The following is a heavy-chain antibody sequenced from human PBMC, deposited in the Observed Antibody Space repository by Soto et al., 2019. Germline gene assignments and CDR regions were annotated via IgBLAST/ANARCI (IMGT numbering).Heavy chain of an antibody. CDR2: ISVYNGKT. CDR1: GYTFTNYG. J-gene: IGHJ4*02. V-gene: IGHV1-18*01. CDR3: ARDRSTSDY. D-gene: IGHD2-2*01. Sequence: GAPVKVSCKASGYTFTNYGISWVRQAPGQGLEWMGWISVYNGKTDYAQKFQDRVTMATDTSTNTVYMELKSLTSDDTAVYYCARDRSTSDYWGQGTQVTVS.